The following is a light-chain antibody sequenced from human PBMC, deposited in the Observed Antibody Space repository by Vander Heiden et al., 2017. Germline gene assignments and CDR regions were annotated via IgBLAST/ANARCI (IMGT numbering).Light chain of an antibody. CDR2: AAS. J-gene: IGKJ1*01. CDR1: QGIRSY. Sequence: AIRLTQSPSSLSASTGDRVTTACRASQGIRSYLAWYQQKPGQAPKLLIYAASTLQRGVPSRFSGSGSGTDFTLTISCLQSEDFATYYCQQYYSYPRTFGQGTKVEIK. V-gene: IGKV1-8*01. CDR3: QQYYSYPRT.